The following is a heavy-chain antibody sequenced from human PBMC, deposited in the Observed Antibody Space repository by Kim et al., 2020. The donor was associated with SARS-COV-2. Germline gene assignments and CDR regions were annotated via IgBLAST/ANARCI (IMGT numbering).Heavy chain of an antibody. CDR1: GGSISSSSYY. CDR3: ARLPGRYSGYELYYFDY. Sequence: SETLSLTCTVSGGSISSSSYYWGWIRQPPGKGLEWIGSIYYSGSTYYNPSLKSRVTISVDTSKNQFSLKLSSVTAADTAVYYCARLPGRYSGYELYYFDYWGQGTLVTVSS. V-gene: IGHV4-39*01. CDR2: IYYSGST. J-gene: IGHJ4*02. D-gene: IGHD5-12*01.